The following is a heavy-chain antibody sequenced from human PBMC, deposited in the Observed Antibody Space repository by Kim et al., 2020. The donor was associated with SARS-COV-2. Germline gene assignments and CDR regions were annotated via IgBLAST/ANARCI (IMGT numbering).Heavy chain of an antibody. CDR3: ARVRPASYYDSVYFDY. D-gene: IGHD3-22*01. V-gene: IGHV3-7*01. Sequence: GGSLRLSCADSGFTFSSYWMSWVRQAPGKGLEWVANIKQDGSEKYYVDSVKGRFTISRDNAKNSLYLQMNSLRAEDTAVYYCARVRPASYYDSVYFDYWGQGTLVTVSS. J-gene: IGHJ4*02. CDR1: GFTFSSYW. CDR2: IKQDGSEK.